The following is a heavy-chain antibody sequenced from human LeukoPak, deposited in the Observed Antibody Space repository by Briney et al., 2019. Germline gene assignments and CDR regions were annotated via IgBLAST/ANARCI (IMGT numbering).Heavy chain of an antibody. CDR2: ISAYNAIT. D-gene: IGHD6-13*01. Sequence: ASVKVSCKASGYTFTSYGISWVRQAPGQGLEWMGWISAYNAITKYTQKLQGRVTMTTDTSTSTAYMELRSLRSDDTAVYYCARGNIEQQLVPNFDYWGQGTLVTVSS. CDR1: GYTFTSYG. V-gene: IGHV1-18*01. J-gene: IGHJ4*02. CDR3: ARGNIEQQLVPNFDY.